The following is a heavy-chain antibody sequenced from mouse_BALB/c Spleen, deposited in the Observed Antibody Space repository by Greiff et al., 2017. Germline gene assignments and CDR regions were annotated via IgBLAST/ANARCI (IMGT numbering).Heavy chain of an antibody. CDR2: IYPGNSDT. J-gene: IGHJ3*01. V-gene: IGHV1-5*01. D-gene: IGHD2-1*01. CDR1: GYTFTSYW. CDR3: ARGGYGKGSFAY. Sequence: VQLKESGTVLARPGASVKMSCKASGYTFTSYWMHWVKQRPGQGLEWIGAIYPGNSDTSYNQKFKGKATLTADTSSSTAYMQLSSLTSEDSAVYFCARGGYGKGSFAYWGQGTLVTVSA.